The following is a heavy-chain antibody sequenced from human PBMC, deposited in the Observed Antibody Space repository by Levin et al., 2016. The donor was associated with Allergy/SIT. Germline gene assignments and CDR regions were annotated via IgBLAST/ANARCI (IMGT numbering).Heavy chain of an antibody. V-gene: IGHV3-15*01. Sequence: GGSLRLSCAASGLTFRDAWMSWVRQAPGKGLEWLGLIKTGGTTDYAAPVKGRFTISRDDSKNTLFLQMDSLNTEDTGIYYCTTGALGVWGQGTLVTVSS. CDR1: GLTFRDAW. J-gene: IGHJ4*02. D-gene: IGHD1-26*01. CDR3: TTGALGV. CDR2: IKTGGTT.